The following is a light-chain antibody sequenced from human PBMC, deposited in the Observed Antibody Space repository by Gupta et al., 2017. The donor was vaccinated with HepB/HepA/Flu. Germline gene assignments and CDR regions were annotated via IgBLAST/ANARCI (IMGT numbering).Light chain of an antibody. J-gene: IGKJ1*01. CDR3: QQVAGTPRT. Sequence: DIVMTQSPDSLAVSLGERATINCNSSQSGDSSNNKNYLAWYQQKPGQPPKLLIYWASTRESGVPHRSSGREPGTDFTVTISIRKVKNVPLTYFQQVAGTPRTFGQGTKVEIK. V-gene: IGKV4-1*01. CDR2: WAS. CDR1: QSGDSSNNKNY.